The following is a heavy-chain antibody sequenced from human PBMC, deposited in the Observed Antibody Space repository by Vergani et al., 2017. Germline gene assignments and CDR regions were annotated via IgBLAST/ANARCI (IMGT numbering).Heavy chain of an antibody. Sequence: VQLVESGGGVVQPGGSLRLSCAASGFTFNSYGMHWVRQAPGKGLEWVSGISASGAPTYYADSVKGRVTISRDNSKNTLYLQMNSMRVEDTAVYYCAGAYGRYDWFDYWGQRTLVTVSS. D-gene: IGHD1-20*01. CDR1: GFTFNSYG. CDR2: ISASGAPT. V-gene: IGHV3-23*04. J-gene: IGHJ4*01. CDR3: AGAYGRYDWFDY.